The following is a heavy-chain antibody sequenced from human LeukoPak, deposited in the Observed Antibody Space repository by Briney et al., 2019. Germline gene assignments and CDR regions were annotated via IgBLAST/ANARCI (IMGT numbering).Heavy chain of an antibody. V-gene: IGHV1-46*01. CDR2: INPSGGST. CDR1: GYTFTSYY. Sequence: ASVKVSCKASGYTFTSYYMHWVRQAPGQGLERMGIINPSGGSTSYAQKFQGRVTMTRDTSTSTVYMELSSLRSEDTAVYYCARDKTGTTVYYGMDVWGQGTTVTVSS. D-gene: IGHD1-1*01. CDR3: ARDKTGTTVYYGMDV. J-gene: IGHJ6*02.